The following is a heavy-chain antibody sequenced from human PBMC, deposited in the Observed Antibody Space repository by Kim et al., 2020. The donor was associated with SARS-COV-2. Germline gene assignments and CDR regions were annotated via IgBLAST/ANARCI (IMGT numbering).Heavy chain of an antibody. D-gene: IGHD6-13*01. CDR1: GFTFSTSA. Sequence: GGSLTLSCAASGFTFSTSAMSWVRQAPGKGLEWVSVISGSSGNTYYADSVKGRFTISRDNSKNTLYLQMNSLRAEDTAVYYCAKIITAAGTNYWGQGTLVTVSS. CDR3: AKIITAAGTNY. CDR2: ISGSSGNT. J-gene: IGHJ4*02. V-gene: IGHV3-23*01.